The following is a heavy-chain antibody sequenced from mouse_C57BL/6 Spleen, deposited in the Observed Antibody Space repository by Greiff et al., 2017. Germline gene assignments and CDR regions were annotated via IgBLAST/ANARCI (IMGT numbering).Heavy chain of an antibody. V-gene: IGHV14-2*01. Sequence: VQLKESGAELVKPGASVKLSCTASGFNIKDYYMHWVKQRTEQGLEWIGRIDPEDGETKYAPKFPGKATITEDTSSNTAYLQLSSLTSEDTAVYYCARQGDYEVHWCFDVWSTETTVTVSS. CDR2: IDPEDGET. CDR3: ARQGDYEVHWCFDV. CDR1: GFNIKDYY. D-gene: IGHD2-4*01. J-gene: IGHJ1*03.